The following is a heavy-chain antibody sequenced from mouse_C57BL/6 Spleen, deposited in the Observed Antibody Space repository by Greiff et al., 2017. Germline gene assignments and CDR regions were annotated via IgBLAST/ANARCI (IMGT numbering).Heavy chain of an antibody. J-gene: IGHJ4*01. D-gene: IGHD2-1*01. CDR2: INYDGSST. Sequence: EVQRVESEGGLVQPGSSMKLSCTASGFTFSDYYMAWVRQVPEKGLEWVANINYDGSSTYYLDSLKSRFIISRDNAKNILYLQMSSLKSEDTATYYCARDSTNAMDYWGQGTSVTVSS. CDR1: GFTFSDYY. CDR3: ARDSTNAMDY. V-gene: IGHV5-16*01.